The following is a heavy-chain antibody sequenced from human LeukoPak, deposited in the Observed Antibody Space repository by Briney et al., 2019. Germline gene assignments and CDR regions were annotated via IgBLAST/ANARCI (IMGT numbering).Heavy chain of an antibody. Sequence: SETLSLTCAVYGGSFSGYYWSWIRQPPGKGLEWIGEINHSGSTNYNPSLKSRVTISVDTSKNQFSLKLSSVTAADTAVYYCARGLNRSGGWGAIRPNWFDPWGQGTLVTVSS. CDR1: GGSFSGYY. CDR2: INHSGST. J-gene: IGHJ5*02. D-gene: IGHD1-26*01. CDR3: ARGLNRSGGWGAIRPNWFDP. V-gene: IGHV4-34*01.